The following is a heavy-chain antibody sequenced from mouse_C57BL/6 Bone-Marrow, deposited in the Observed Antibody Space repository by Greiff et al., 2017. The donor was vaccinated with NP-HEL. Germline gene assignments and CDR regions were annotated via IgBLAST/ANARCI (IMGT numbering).Heavy chain of an antibody. CDR1: GYTFTSYW. V-gene: IGHV1-64*01. Sequence: QVQLQQSGAELVKPGASVKLSCKASGYTFTSYWMHWVKQRPGQGLEWIGMIHPNSGSTNYNEKFKSKATLTVDKSSSTAYMQLSSLTSEDSAVYYCAPQTAQAYYFDYWGQGTTLTVSS. CDR3: APQTAQAYYFDY. CDR2: IHPNSGST. D-gene: IGHD3-2*02. J-gene: IGHJ2*01.